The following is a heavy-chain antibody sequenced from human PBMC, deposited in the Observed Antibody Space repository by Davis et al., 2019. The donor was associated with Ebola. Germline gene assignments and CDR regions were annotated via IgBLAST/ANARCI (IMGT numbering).Heavy chain of an antibody. D-gene: IGHD1/OR15-1a*01. Sequence: GGSLRLSCAVSGFSFSAYYMDWVRLTPEKGLEWVGLSRNRDSRYNTEYAASVRGRFTISRDDSKKSLYLHMDSLRTEDTAVYYCVTENWYRFESWGQGTLVTVSS. CDR3: VTENWYRFES. CDR1: GFSFSAYY. CDR2: SRNRDSRYNT. V-gene: IGHV3-72*01. J-gene: IGHJ4*02.